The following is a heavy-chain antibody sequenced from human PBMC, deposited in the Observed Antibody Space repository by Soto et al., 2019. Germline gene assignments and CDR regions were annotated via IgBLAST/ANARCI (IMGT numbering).Heavy chain of an antibody. Sequence: QVQLVQSGAEVKKPGSSVKVSCKASGGTFSSYAISWVRQAPGQGLEWMGGIIPIFGTADYAQKFQGRGTITADESTSTAYMELSSLRSEDTAVYYCESPPIVATIVNYYYGMDVWGQGTTVTVSS. CDR2: IIPIFGTA. CDR1: GGTFSSYA. D-gene: IGHD5-12*01. J-gene: IGHJ6*02. CDR3: ESPPIVATIVNYYYGMDV. V-gene: IGHV1-69*12.